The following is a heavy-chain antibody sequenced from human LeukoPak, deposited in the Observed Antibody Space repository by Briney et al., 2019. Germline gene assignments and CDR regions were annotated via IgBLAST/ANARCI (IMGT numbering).Heavy chain of an antibody. J-gene: IGHJ4*02. CDR2: ISSSGSNK. V-gene: IGHV3-11*04. D-gene: IGHD3-10*01. Sequence: PGGSLRLSCAASGITFSNYYMTWIRQAPGKGLEWVSYISSSGSNKYYADSVKGRFTISRDNSKNTLYLQMNSLRAEDTAVYYCARGPRPSSITMVRGANLDYWGQGTLVTVSS. CDR1: GITFSNYY. CDR3: ARGPRPSSITMVRGANLDY.